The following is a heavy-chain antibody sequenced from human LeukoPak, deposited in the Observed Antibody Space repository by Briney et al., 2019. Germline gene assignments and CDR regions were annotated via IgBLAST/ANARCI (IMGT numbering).Heavy chain of an antibody. CDR3: ARHSMAAAGNDY. V-gene: IGHV4-34*01. Sequence: PSETLSLTCAVYGGSFSGYYWSWIRQPPGKGLEWIGEINHSGSTNYNPSLKSRVTISVDTSKNQFSLKLSSVTAADTAVYYCARHSMAAAGNDYWGQGTLVTVSS. CDR2: INHSGST. CDR1: GGSFSGYY. J-gene: IGHJ4*02. D-gene: IGHD6-13*01.